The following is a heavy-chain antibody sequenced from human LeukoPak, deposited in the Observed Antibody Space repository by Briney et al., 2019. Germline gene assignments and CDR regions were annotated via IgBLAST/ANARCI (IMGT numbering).Heavy chain of an antibody. V-gene: IGHV3-23*01. Sequence: GGSLRLSCAASGFTFSSYAINWVRQAPGKGLEWVSSISASGDGSYYALSVKGRFTISRDNSKNTLFLQMNSLRAEDTAVYYCARDRYSSGWGNFDYWGQGTLVTVSS. CDR3: ARDRYSSGWGNFDY. D-gene: IGHD6-19*01. CDR2: ISASGDGS. J-gene: IGHJ4*02. CDR1: GFTFSSYA.